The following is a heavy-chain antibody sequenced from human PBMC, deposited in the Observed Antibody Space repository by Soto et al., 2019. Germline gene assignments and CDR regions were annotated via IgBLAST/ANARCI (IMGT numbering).Heavy chain of an antibody. CDR1: GGSFSGYY. Sequence: SETLSLTCAVYGGSFSGYYWSWIRQPPGRGLEWIGSAYYSESTYYNPSLKSRVAVSVDTSKNQFSLKVTSVTAADTAVYYCARHRNWKVDYWGQGTLVTVSS. CDR2: AYYSEST. J-gene: IGHJ4*02. V-gene: IGHV4-34*01. D-gene: IGHD1-1*01. CDR3: ARHRNWKVDY.